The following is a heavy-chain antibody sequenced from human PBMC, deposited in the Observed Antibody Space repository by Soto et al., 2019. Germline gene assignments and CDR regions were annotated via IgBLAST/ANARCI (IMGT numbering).Heavy chain of an antibody. CDR1: GGTFSSYA. D-gene: IGHD3-22*01. V-gene: IGHV1-69*13. J-gene: IGHJ3*02. CDR3: ARDGQRYYDSSGRPFDI. CDR2: IIPIFGTA. Sequence: SVKVSCKASGGTFSSYAISWVRQAPGQGLEWMGGIIPIFGTANYAQKFQGRVTITADESTSTAYMELSSLRSEDTAVYYCARDGQRYYDSSGRPFDIWDQATMDTVSS.